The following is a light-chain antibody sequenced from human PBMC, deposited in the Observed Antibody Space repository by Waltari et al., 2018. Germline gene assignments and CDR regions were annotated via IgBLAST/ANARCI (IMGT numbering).Light chain of an antibody. CDR2: AAS. Sequence: DIQMTQSPSSVSASVGDRVTITCRANQDVARWLAWYQQKPGKAPNLLIYAASSLHSGVPSRFSGSGSGTDFTLTISSLQPDDFATYYCQQANSFPPTFGPGTTVDIK. V-gene: IGKV1D-12*01. J-gene: IGKJ3*01. CDR1: QDVARW. CDR3: QQANSFPPT.